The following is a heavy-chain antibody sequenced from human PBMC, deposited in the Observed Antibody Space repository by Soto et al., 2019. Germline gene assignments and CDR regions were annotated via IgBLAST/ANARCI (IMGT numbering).Heavy chain of an antibody. CDR2: LYSGGTT. CDR1: GFTVSSNY. V-gene: IGHV3-53*01. D-gene: IGHD4-17*01. CDR3: ARDQRVAPDYGDYYGMDV. J-gene: IGHJ6*02. Sequence: EVQLVESGGGLIQPGGSLRLSCAASGFTVSSNYMSWVRQAPGKGLDWVSILYSGGTTYYADSVKRRFTISRDDSANTVYLQMNSLRVDDTAVYYCARDQRVAPDYGDYYGMDVWGHGTTVTVSS.